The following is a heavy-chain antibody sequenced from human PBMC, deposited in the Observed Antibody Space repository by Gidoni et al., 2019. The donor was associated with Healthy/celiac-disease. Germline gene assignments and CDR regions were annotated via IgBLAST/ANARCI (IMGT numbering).Heavy chain of an antibody. J-gene: IGHJ6*02. CDR2: IWYDGSNK. CDR1: GVSFSSYG. D-gene: IGHD3-10*01. V-gene: IGHV3-33*01. Sequence: QGQLVESGGGVVQPGRSLRLSCAASGVSFSSYGMHWVRQAPGKGLEWVAVIWYDGSNKYYADSVKGRFTISRDNSKNTLYLQMNSLRAEDTAVYYCASGTMVRGVIPYYYGMDVWGQGTTVTVSS. CDR3: ASGTMVRGVIPYYYGMDV.